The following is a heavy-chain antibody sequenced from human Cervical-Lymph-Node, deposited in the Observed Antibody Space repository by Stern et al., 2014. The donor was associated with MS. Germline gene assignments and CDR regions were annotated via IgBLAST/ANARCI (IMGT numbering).Heavy chain of an antibody. J-gene: IGHJ4*02. V-gene: IGHV3-21*01. CDR3: ARTALYSSSWAPFDY. D-gene: IGHD6-13*01. CDR1: GFTFSNNN. CDR2: ISATGSYI. Sequence: MQLVQSGGGLVKPGGSLRLSCSASGFTFSNNNMNWVRQAPGKGLEWISSISATGSYIYYADSVKGRFTISRDNAKNSLFLQMNSLTVEDTAVYYCARTALYSSSWAPFDYWGQGILVSVSS.